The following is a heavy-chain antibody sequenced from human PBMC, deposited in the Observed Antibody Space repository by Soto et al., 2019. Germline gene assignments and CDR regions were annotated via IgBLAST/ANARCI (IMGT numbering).Heavy chain of an antibody. J-gene: IGHJ5*02. Sequence: KAAETLSLTCSFSVAALNIGNYYWSWIRQVPGKGLEWIGHIYVTGAVDYNPSLRDRITISQDTSERQFSLKLRLVTAADTAVYYCARLRIATNNYKWFDAWGQGTMVTVSS. CDR2: IYVTGAV. D-gene: IGHD2-21*01. CDR3: ARLRIATNNYKWFDA. V-gene: IGHV4-31*03. CDR1: VAALNIGNYY.